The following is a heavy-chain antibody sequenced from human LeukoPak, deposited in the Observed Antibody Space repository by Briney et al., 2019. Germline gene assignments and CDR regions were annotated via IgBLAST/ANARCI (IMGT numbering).Heavy chain of an antibody. V-gene: IGHV4-4*07. CDR1: GGSITSYY. CDR2: IYSSGTT. CDR3: ARGSSGWYSIDY. D-gene: IGHD6-19*01. J-gene: IGHJ4*02. Sequence: SETLSLTCTVSGGSITSYYWSWIRPPAGKGLEWIGRIYSSGTTNYNPSLKSRVTMSVDTSKNQFSLKLSSVTAADTAVYYCARGSSGWYSIDYWGQGILVTVSS.